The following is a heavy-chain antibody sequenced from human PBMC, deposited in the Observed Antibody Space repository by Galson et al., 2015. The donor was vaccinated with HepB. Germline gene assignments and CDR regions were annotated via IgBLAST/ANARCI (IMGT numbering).Heavy chain of an antibody. Sequence: SVKVSCKASGYTFTSYGISWVRQAPGQGLEWMGWISAYNGNTNYAQKLQGRVTMTTDTSTSTAYMELRSLRSDDTAVYYCARDTVSPEWLRFDACDIWGQGTMVTVSS. CDR2: ISAYNGNT. V-gene: IGHV1-18*01. J-gene: IGHJ3*02. CDR1: GYTFTSYG. D-gene: IGHD5-12*01. CDR3: ARDTVSPEWLRFDACDI.